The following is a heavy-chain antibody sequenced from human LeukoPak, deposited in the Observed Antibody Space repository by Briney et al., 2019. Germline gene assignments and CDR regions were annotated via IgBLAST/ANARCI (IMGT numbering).Heavy chain of an antibody. J-gene: IGHJ5*02. CDR2: IYYSGTT. V-gene: IGHV4-39*01. CDR3: ARHRDCSGGSCYKWFDP. CDR1: GGSISSSSYY. D-gene: IGHD2-15*01. Sequence: SETLSLTCTVSGGSISSSSYYWGWIRQPPGKGLEWIGSIYYSGTTYYKPSLKSRVTVSVDTSKNQFSLRLSSVTAADTAVYYCARHRDCSGGSCYKWFDPWGQGTLVTVSS.